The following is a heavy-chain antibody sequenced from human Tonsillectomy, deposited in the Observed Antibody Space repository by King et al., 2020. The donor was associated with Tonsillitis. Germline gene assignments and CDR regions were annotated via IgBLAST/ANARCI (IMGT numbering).Heavy chain of an antibody. V-gene: IGHV3-15*01. CDR1: GFTFSNAW. CDR2: IKSKTDGGTT. J-gene: IGHJ4*02. CDR3: TTGPGTTFRPFDY. Sequence: VQLVESGGGLVKPGGSLRLSCAASGFTFSNAWMSWVRQAPGKGLEWVGRIKSKTDGGTTDYAAPVKGRFTISRDDSKNTLYPQMNSLKTEDTAVYYCTTGPGTTFRPFDYWGQGTLVTVSS. D-gene: IGHD1-1*01.